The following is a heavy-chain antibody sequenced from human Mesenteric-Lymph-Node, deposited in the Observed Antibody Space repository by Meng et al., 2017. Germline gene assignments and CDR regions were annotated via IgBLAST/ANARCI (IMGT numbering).Heavy chain of an antibody. D-gene: IGHD5-12*01. J-gene: IGHJ4*02. CDR2: LSYDGSNR. CDR1: GFTFSRYT. Sequence: QVQRVESGGGVVQPGRSLRLSCAASGFTFSRYTMHWVRQAPGKGLEWVAVLSYDGSNRYSASVKGRFTISRDNSKNTLYLQMNSLRGEDTAVYYCARDERGYSGYDCDYWGQGTLVTVSS. V-gene: IGHV3-30-3*01. CDR3: ARDERGYSGYDCDY.